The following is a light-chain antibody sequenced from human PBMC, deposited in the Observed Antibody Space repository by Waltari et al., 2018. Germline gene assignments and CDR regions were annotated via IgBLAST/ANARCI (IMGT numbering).Light chain of an antibody. CDR3: NSYAGSSSWV. Sequence: QSALTQPASVSGSPGQSITISCTGTSSDVGFYNYVSWYQQHPGKAPKLISYDVSERPSGVSDRFSGSKSGNTASLTISGLQAEDEADYYCNSYAGSSSWVFGGGTKLTVL. CDR2: DVS. J-gene: IGLJ3*02. V-gene: IGLV2-14*01. CDR1: SSDVGFYNY.